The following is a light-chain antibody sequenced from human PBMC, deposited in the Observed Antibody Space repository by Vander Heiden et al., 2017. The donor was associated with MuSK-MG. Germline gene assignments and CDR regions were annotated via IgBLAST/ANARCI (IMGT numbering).Light chain of an antibody. J-gene: IGKJ2*02. CDR1: QSVSSN. V-gene: IGKV3-15*01. Sequence: EIVMTQSPATLSVSPGERATLSCRASQSVSSNLAWYQQKPGQAPRLLIYGASTRDTGIPARFSGSGYGTEFTLTISSRQSEDFAVYYCQQDNNWAPSTFGQGTKMEIK. CDR2: GAS. CDR3: QQDNNWAPST.